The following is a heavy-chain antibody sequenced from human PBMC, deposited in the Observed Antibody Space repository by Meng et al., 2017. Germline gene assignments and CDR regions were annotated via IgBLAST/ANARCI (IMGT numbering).Heavy chain of an antibody. Sequence: WGSLRLSCTVSGGSISSSSYYWGWIRQPPGKGLEWIGSIYYSGSTYYNPSLKSRVTISVDTSQNQFSLKLSSVTAADTAVYYCASDPIAAAGSREDAFDIWGQGTMVTVSS. CDR2: IYYSGST. V-gene: IGHV4-39*07. CDR3: ASDPIAAAGSREDAFDI. CDR1: GGSISSSSYY. J-gene: IGHJ3*02. D-gene: IGHD6-13*01.